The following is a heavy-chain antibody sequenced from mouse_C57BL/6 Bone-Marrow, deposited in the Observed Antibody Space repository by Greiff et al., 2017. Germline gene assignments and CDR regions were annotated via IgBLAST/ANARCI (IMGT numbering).Heavy chain of an antibody. Sequence: EVQRVESGGGLVKPGGSLKLSCAASGFTFSDYGMHWVRQAPEKGLEWVAYISSGSSTIYYADTVKGRFTISRDNAKNTLFLQMTSLRSEDTAMYYCARSITTVEGFAYWGQGTLVTVSA. CDR2: ISSGSSTI. D-gene: IGHD1-1*01. CDR3: ARSITTVEGFAY. J-gene: IGHJ3*01. V-gene: IGHV5-17*01. CDR1: GFTFSDYG.